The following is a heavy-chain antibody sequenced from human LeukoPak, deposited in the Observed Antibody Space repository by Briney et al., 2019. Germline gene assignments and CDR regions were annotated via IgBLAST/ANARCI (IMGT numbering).Heavy chain of an antibody. J-gene: IGHJ4*02. CDR3: ARDVLQSPIVVVTARFDY. CDR2: ISAYNGNT. D-gene: IGHD2-21*02. Sequence: ASVKVSCKASGYTFTSYGISGLQQAPGQGLEWMGWISAYNGNTNYAQKLQGRVAMTTDTSTSTAYMELRSLRSDDTAVYYCARDVLQSPIVVVTARFDYWGQGTLVTVSS. V-gene: IGHV1-18*01. CDR1: GYTFTSYG.